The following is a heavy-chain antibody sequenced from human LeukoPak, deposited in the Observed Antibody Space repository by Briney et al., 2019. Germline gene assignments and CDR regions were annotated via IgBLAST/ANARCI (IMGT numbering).Heavy chain of an antibody. J-gene: IGHJ6*03. V-gene: IGHV3-48*01. CDR3: ARECEVPSAAPDYHYCYYMDV. CDR1: GFSFGVYA. CDR2: ITSSAFTI. D-gene: IGHD6-25*01. Sequence: GGSLRLSCAASGFSFGVYAMNWVRQPPGKGLEWISHITSSAFTIYYADSVRGRFTVSRDSVDNSLYLQMDSLGVEDTAVYYCARECEVPSAAPDYHYCYYMDVWGKGTTVTVSS.